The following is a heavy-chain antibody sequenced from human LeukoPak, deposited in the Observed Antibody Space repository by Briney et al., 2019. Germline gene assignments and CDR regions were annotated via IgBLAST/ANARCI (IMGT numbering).Heavy chain of an antibody. Sequence: SQTLSLTCTVSGGSISSGDYYWSWIRQPPGKGLEWIGYIYYSGSTYYNPSLKSRVTISVDTSKNQFTLKLSSVTAADTAVYYCARLRTSITMVRGSLGFDPWGQGTLVTVSS. CDR1: GGSISSGDYY. D-gene: IGHD3-10*01. J-gene: IGHJ5*02. V-gene: IGHV4-30-4*01. CDR2: IYYSGST. CDR3: ARLRTSITMVRGSLGFDP.